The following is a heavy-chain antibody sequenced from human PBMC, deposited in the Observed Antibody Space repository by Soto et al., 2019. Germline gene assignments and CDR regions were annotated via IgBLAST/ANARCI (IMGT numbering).Heavy chain of an antibody. J-gene: IGHJ6*03. V-gene: IGHV3-73*01. D-gene: IGHD3-10*01. CDR1: GFTFSGSA. CDR3: TYYGSGSYYYYYMDV. CDR2: IRSKANSYAT. Sequence: GGSLRLSCAASGFTFSGSAMHWVRQASGKGLEWVGRIRSKANSYATAYAASVKGRFTISRDDSKNTAYLQMNSLKTEDTAVYYCTYYGSGSYYYYYMDVWGKGTTVTVSS.